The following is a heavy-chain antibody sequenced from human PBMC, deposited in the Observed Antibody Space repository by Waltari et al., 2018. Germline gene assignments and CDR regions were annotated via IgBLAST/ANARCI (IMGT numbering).Heavy chain of an antibody. D-gene: IGHD3-3*01. CDR3: ARNNDFWSGFYYYYGMDV. Sequence: EVQLVESGGGLVQPGGSLRLSCAASGFTFSSYSMNWVRQAPGQGLEWVSYISSSSSTIYYADSVKGRFTISRDNAKNSLYLQMNSLRAEDTAVYYCARNNDFWSGFYYYYGMDVWGQGTTVTVSS. J-gene: IGHJ6*02. CDR1: GFTFSSYS. CDR2: ISSSSSTI. V-gene: IGHV3-48*01.